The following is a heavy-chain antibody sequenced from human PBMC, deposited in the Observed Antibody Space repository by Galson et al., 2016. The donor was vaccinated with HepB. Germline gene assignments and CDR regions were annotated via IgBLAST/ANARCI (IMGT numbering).Heavy chain of an antibody. J-gene: IGHJ6*02. CDR1: GFTFSSYT. CDR3: ARGTGMDG. V-gene: IGHV3-30*09. CDR2: IAYDGSNK. Sequence: SLRLSCAASGFTFSSYTMHWVRQTPGKGLEWVALIAYDGSNKYYADSVKGRFAISRDNSKNTLYLQMNSLRAEDTAVYYCARGTGMDGWGQGTTVTVSS.